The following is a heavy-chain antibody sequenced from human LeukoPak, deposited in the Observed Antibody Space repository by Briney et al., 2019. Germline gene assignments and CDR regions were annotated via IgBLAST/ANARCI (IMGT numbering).Heavy chain of an antibody. Sequence: TTSETLSLTCTVSGGSISTYSWNWIRQPPGQGLEWIRYVNSNGGTYNNPSLKSRVTVSLDMSKNQFSLKLSSATAADTAVYYCARDAGGTWFDPWGQGILVTVSS. CDR1: GGSISTYS. V-gene: IGHV4-59*01. J-gene: IGHJ5*02. CDR2: VNSNGGT. CDR3: ARDAGGTWFDP.